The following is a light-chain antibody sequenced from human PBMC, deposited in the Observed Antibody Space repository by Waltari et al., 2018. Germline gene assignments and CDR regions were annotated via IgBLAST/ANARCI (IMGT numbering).Light chain of an antibody. J-gene: IGLJ2*01. CDR3: CSYAGSYTVL. Sequence: QSALTQPRSVSGSPGQSVTISCTGTSSDVGGFNYVLWYQQHPGKAPKIIIYDVIKRPSGVPDRFSGSKSDNTASLTISGLQAEDEADYYCCSYAGSYTVLFGGGTKLTVL. CDR2: DVI. V-gene: IGLV2-11*01. CDR1: SSDVGGFNY.